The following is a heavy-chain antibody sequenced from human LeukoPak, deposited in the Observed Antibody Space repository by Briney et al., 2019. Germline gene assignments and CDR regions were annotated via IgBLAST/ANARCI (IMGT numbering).Heavy chain of an antibody. V-gene: IGHV4-4*08. CDR1: GGSFSGHY. D-gene: IGHD3-10*01. CDR3: AQTGRVRGVISDY. CDR2: IYTSGST. J-gene: IGHJ4*02. Sequence: PSETLSLTCAVYGGSFSGHYWTWIRQPPGKGLEWIGRIYTSGSTNYNPSLKSRVTISVDTSKNQFSLKLSSVTAADTAVYYCAQTGRVRGVISDYWGQGTLVTVSS.